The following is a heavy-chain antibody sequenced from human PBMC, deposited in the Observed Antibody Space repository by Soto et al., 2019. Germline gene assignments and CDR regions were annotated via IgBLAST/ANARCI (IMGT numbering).Heavy chain of an antibody. V-gene: IGHV1-18*04. D-gene: IGHD2-2*01. CDR2: ISSNKGNT. CDR3: ARAYCPSTGCFGVDY. Sequence: QVQLVQSGAEVKEPGASVKVSCKASGYTSTSYGISWVRQVPGQGLEWMGWISSNKGNTKYAQKFQGRVTITTDTSTSTAYMELRSLKSDDTAVYYCARAYCPSTGCFGVDYWGQGTLVTVSS. CDR1: GYTSTSYG. J-gene: IGHJ4*02.